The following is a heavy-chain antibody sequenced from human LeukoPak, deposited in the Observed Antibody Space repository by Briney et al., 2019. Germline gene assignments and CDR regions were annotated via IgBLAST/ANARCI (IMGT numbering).Heavy chain of an antibody. D-gene: IGHD1-26*01. J-gene: IGHJ5*02. Sequence: PGGSLRLSCAASGFTFSSYAITWVRQAPGKGLEWVSAITGSGSNTYYADSVKGRFTISRDNSKNTLLLQMNSLRAEDTAVYYCAKGGTYSWFDPWGQGTLVTVSS. CDR1: GFTFSSYA. V-gene: IGHV3-23*01. CDR2: ITGSGSNT. CDR3: AKGGTYSWFDP.